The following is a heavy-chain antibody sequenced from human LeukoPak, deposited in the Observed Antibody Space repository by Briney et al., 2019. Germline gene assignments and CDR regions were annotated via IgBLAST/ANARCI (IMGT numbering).Heavy chain of an antibody. CDR2: IKKDGIEK. CDR3: AREAPESYGMDV. D-gene: IGHD1-14*01. Sequence: GGSLRLSCAASGLTFSMYWMSWVRQAPGKGLEWVANIKKDGIEKNYVGSVKGRFTISRDNAKNSLYLQMNSLRAEDTAVYYCAREAPESYGMDVWGKGTTVTVSS. CDR1: GLTFSMYW. J-gene: IGHJ6*04. V-gene: IGHV3-7*03.